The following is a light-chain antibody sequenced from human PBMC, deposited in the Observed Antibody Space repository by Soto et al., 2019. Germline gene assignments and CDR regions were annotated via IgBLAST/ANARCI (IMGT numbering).Light chain of an antibody. Sequence: DIQMTQSPSSLSASVVDTFIITFLASDTISFYLNLYQQIAGKAPKLLIYTASTLQTGVPSRFSGSGSGTDFTLTISSLQPEDFATYYCQQSFSPLTFGGGTPQLTFGGGTRWIS. CDR2: TAS. CDR3: QQSFSPLTFGGGTPQLT. CDR1: DTISFY. V-gene: IGKV1-39*01. J-gene: IGKJ4*01.